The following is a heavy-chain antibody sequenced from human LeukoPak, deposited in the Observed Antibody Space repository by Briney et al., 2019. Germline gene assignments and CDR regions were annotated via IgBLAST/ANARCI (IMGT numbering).Heavy chain of an antibody. CDR1: GFTFSNYW. Sequence: PGGSLRLSCAASGFTFSNYWMSWVRQAPGKGLVWVSRINTDGSSTNYADSVKGRFTISRDNAKNSLYLQMNSLRAEDTAVYYCARGVGQYSSSPFDYWGQGTLVTVSS. J-gene: IGHJ4*02. CDR3: ARGVGQYSSSPFDY. D-gene: IGHD6-13*01. V-gene: IGHV3-74*01. CDR2: INTDGSST.